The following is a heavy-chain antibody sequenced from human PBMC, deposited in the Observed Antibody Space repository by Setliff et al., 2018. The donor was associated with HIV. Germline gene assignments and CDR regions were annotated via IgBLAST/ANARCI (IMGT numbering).Heavy chain of an antibody. CDR3: ARHRVDTSMLVVKDPGAFDL. D-gene: IGHD3-22*01. V-gene: IGHV5-51*01. J-gene: IGHJ3*01. CDR2: IFPADSDT. CDR1: GYSFGDYW. Sequence: PGESLKISCRGFGYSFGDYWIGRVRQKPGKGLEWMGIIFPADSDTRVNPSFQDQVTISADKSTYAAFLQWTSLKASDTGIYYCARHRVDTSMLVVKDPGAFDLWGQGKLVNVSA.